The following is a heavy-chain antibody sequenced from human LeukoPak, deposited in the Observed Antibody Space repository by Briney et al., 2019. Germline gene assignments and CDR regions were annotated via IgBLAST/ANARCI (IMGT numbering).Heavy chain of an antibody. D-gene: IGHD2-15*01. Sequence: SVKVSCKASGGTFSSYAISWVRQAPGQGLEWMGRIIPILGIANYAQKFQGRVTITADESTSTAYMELSSLRSEDTAVYYCASSDATYCSGGSCYSVDYWGQGTLVTVSS. CDR2: IIPILGIA. CDR3: ASSDATYCSGGSCYSVDY. J-gene: IGHJ4*02. CDR1: GGTFSSYA. V-gene: IGHV1-69*04.